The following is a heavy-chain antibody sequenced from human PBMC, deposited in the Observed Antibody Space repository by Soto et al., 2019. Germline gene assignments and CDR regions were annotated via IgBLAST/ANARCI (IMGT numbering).Heavy chain of an antibody. CDR3: ARTAAGTGFDY. CDR2: IYYSGST. V-gene: IGHV4-59*01. D-gene: IGHD6-13*01. J-gene: IGHJ4*02. CDR1: VGSISSYY. Sequence: PSDTLSLTCTVSVGSISSYYWSWIRQPPGKALEWIGYIYYSGSTNYNPSLQSRVTISVDTSKNQFSLKLSSVTAADTAVYYCARTAAGTGFDYWGQGTLVTVSS.